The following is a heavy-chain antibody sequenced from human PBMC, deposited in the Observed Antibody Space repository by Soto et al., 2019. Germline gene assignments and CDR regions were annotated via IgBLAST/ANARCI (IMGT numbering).Heavy chain of an antibody. D-gene: IGHD1-7*01. CDR2: ISSSSSYI. CDR1: GFTFSSYS. V-gene: IGHV3-21*01. Sequence: EVQLVESGGGLVKPGGSLRLSCAASGFTFSSYSMNWVRQAPGKGLEWVSSISSSSSYIYYADSVKGRVTISRDNAKNSLYLQMNSLRAEDTAVYYCARDGNWNYDYWGQGTLVTVSS. J-gene: IGHJ4*02. CDR3: ARDGNWNYDY.